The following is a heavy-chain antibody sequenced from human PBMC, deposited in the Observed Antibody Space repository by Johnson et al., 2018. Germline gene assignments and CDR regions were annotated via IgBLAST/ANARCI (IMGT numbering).Heavy chain of an antibody. J-gene: IGHJ3*01. V-gene: IGHV4-30-4*01. Sequence: QVQLQESGPGLVKPSQTLSLTCIVSGGSITSGDYYWGWIRQPPGKGLEWVGYIFHSGITYYNPSLKSRATISVDTSKNKFPLKLNSVTAADTAVYYCARTFGDYNCLPFDVWGQGTMVTVSS. D-gene: IGHD4-17*01. CDR1: GGSITSGDYY. CDR2: IFHSGIT. CDR3: ARTFGDYNCLPFDV.